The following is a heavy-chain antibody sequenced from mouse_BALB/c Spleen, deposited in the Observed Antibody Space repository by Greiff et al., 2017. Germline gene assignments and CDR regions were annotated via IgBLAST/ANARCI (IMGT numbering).Heavy chain of an antibody. CDR2: ISSGGSYT. Sequence: EVHLVESGGGLVKPGGSLKLSCAASGFTFSSYAMSWVRQSPEKRLEWVAEISSGGSYTYYPDTVTGRFTISRDNAKNTLYLEMSSLRSEDTAMYYSARDGRDYFDNGGRGTTHTVCS. CDR1: GFTFSSYA. CDR3: ARDGRDYFDN. D-gene: IGHD4-1*01. J-gene: IGHJ2*01. V-gene: IGHV5-9-4*01.